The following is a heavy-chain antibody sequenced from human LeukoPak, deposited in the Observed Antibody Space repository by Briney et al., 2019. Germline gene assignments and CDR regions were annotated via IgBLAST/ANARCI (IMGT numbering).Heavy chain of an antibody. V-gene: IGHV1-69*05. CDR2: IIPIFGTA. CDR3: ARGPKGDAFDI. Sequence: ASVKVSCKASGGTFSSYAISWVRQAPGQGLEWMGRIIPIFGTANYAQKFQGRVTITTDESTSTAYMELSSLRSEDTAVYYCARGPKGDAFDIWGQGTMVTASS. CDR1: GGTFSSYA. J-gene: IGHJ3*02.